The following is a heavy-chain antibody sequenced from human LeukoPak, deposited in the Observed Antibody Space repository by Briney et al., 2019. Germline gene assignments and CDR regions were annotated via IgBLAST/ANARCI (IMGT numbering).Heavy chain of an antibody. J-gene: IGHJ4*02. CDR2: ISGTGGNT. D-gene: IGHD4-17*01. V-gene: IGHV3-23*01. Sequence: GGSLRLSCAASGFTFSNYAMSWVRQAPGKGLEWVSGISGTGGNTYYANSVKGRFTISRGNSKNTLYLQMNSLRAEDTAVYYCAKEGAVTTSGYYFDYWGQGTLVTVSS. CDR3: AKEGAVTTSGYYFDY. CDR1: GFTFSNYA.